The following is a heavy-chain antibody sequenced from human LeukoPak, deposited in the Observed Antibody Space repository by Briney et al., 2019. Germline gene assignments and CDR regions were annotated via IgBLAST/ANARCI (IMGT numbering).Heavy chain of an antibody. CDR3: ANRRDYYDSSGYWVPFDY. V-gene: IGHV4-34*01. Sequence: PSETLSLTCAVYGGSFSGYYWSWIRQPPGKGLEWIGEINRSGSTNYNPSLKSRVTISVDTSKNQFSLKLSSVTAADTAVYYCANRRDYYDSSGYWVPFDYWGQGTLVTVSP. CDR2: INRSGST. D-gene: IGHD3-22*01. CDR1: GGSFSGYY. J-gene: IGHJ4*02.